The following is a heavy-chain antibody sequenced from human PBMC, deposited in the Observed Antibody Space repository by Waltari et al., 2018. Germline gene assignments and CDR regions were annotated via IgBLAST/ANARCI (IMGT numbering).Heavy chain of an antibody. CDR1: GYTFTGYY. Sequence: QVQLVQSGAEVKKPGASVKVSCKASGYTFTGYYMHWVRQAPGQGLVGMGWINLNSGGKNYAPKCQGRGTMSRDTYISTAYMELSRLRSDDTAVYDCARDPLAGGWFSNWFDTWGQGTLVTVSS. V-gene: IGHV1-2*02. J-gene: IGHJ5*02. CDR3: ARDPLAGGWFSNWFDT. D-gene: IGHD6-19*01. CDR2: INLNSGGK.